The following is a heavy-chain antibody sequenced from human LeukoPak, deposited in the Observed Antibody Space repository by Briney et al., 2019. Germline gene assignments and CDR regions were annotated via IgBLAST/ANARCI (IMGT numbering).Heavy chain of an antibody. CDR1: GYTFIDYY. J-gene: IGHJ4*02. D-gene: IGHD3-22*01. CDR3: ASHGGGYYDSRIDY. V-gene: IGHV1-2*02. Sequence: ASVKVSCKASGYTFIDYYMQRVRQAPGQGLEWMGWINPKSGGTKYAQKFHGRVTMTRDTSISTAYMELSRLRSDDTAVYYCASHGGGYYDSRIDYWGQGTLVTVSS. CDR2: INPKSGGT.